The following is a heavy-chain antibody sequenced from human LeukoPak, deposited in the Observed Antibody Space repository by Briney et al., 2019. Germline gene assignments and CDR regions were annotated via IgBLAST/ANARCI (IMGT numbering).Heavy chain of an antibody. V-gene: IGHV1-46*01. CDR3: ARAKSRAYAFDI. Sequence: ASVEVSCKASGYTFTSYYIHWVRQAPGQGLEWMGIINPSGGSTSCAQKFQGRVTMTRDTSTSTVYMELSSLRSEDTAVYYCARAKSRAYAFDIWGQGTMVTVSS. J-gene: IGHJ3*02. D-gene: IGHD2-2*01. CDR2: INPSGGST. CDR1: GYTFTSYY.